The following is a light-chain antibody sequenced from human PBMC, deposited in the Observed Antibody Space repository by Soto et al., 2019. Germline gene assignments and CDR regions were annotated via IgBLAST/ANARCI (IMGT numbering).Light chain of an antibody. J-gene: IGLJ2*01. V-gene: IGLV8-61*01. CDR1: SGSVSTSYY. CDR3: QVWDSSSDHLV. Sequence: QAVVTQEPSFSVSPGGTVILTCGLTSGSVSTSYYPSWYQQSPGLAPRTLIYNTTTRSSGVPDRFSGSILGNKAALTISRVEAGDEADYYCQVWDSSSDHLVFGGGTKLTVL. CDR2: NTT.